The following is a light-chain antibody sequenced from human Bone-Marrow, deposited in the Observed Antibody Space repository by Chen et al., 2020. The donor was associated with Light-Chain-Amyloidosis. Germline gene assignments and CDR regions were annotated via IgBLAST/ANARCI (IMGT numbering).Light chain of an antibody. Sequence: SYVLTQPSSVSVAPGQTATIACGGNNIGSTSVHWYQQTPGQAPLLVVYDDSDRPPGIPERLSGSNSGNTATLTISRVEAGDEADYYCQVLDRSSDRPVFGGGTKLTVL. CDR1: NIGSTS. CDR2: DDS. V-gene: IGLV3-21*02. CDR3: QVLDRSSDRPV. J-gene: IGLJ3*02.